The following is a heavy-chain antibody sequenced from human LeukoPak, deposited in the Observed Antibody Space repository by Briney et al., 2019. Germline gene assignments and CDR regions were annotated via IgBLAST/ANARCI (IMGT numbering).Heavy chain of an antibody. V-gene: IGHV3-21*01. J-gene: IGHJ4*02. CDR2: ISSSSSYI. D-gene: IGHD6-19*01. Sequence: PGGSLRLSCAASGFTFSSYEMNWVRQAPGKGLEWVSSISSSSSYIYYADSVKGRFTISRDNAKNSLDLQMNSLRAEDTAVYYCARLYSSGWRYFDYWGQGTLVTVSS. CDR3: ARLYSSGWRYFDY. CDR1: GFTFSSYE.